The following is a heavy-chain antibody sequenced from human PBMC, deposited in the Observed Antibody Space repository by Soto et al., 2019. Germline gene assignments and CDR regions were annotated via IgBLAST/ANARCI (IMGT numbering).Heavy chain of an antibody. J-gene: IGHJ6*02. V-gene: IGHV3-30*18. CDR1: GFTFSSYG. CDR3: AKLGYCSGGSCYGMDV. CDR2: ISYDGSNK. Sequence: QVQLVESGGGVVQPGRSLRLSCAASGFTFSSYGMHWVRQAPGKGLEWVAVISYDGSNKYYADSVKGRFSISRDNSKNTLYLQMNSLRAEDTAVYYCAKLGYCSGGSCYGMDVWGQGTTVTVSS. D-gene: IGHD2-15*01.